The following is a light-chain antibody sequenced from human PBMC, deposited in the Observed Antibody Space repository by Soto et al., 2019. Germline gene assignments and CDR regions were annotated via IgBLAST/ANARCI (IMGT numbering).Light chain of an antibody. Sequence: DIQMTQSPSTLSASVGDRVTITCRASQSISSWLAWYQQKPGKAPKLLIYKASSLESGVPSRFSGSGSGTEFTLTISSLQPDDFATYYCQQYNSYSPRTFGPGTKVDIK. V-gene: IGKV1-5*03. CDR2: KAS. J-gene: IGKJ3*01. CDR1: QSISSW. CDR3: QQYNSYSPRT.